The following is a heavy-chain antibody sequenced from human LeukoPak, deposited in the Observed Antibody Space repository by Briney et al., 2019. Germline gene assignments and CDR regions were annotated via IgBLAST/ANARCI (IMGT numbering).Heavy chain of an antibody. Sequence: GGSLRLSCEASGFIFSESAMHWVRQAPGKGLEWVAVMSSDEANIYYAASVTGRVTISRENGADTLYLQMKSLTADDTALYYCARATDRSYDDFWSGYFSSFDYWGQGTLVTVSS. V-gene: IGHV3-30-3*01. CDR3: ARATDRSYDDFWSGYFSSFDY. CDR2: MSSDEANI. J-gene: IGHJ4*02. D-gene: IGHD3-3*01. CDR1: GFIFSESA.